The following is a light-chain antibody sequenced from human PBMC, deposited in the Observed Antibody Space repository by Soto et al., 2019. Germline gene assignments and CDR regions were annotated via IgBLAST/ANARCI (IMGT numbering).Light chain of an antibody. CDR3: SSYTSTTTLVV. J-gene: IGLJ3*02. CDR1: SIDVGGYNY. V-gene: IGLV2-14*03. CDR2: DVT. Sequence: QSVLTQPASVSGSPGQSITISCTGTSIDVGGYNYVSWYQQHPGKAPKLMIYDVTYRPSGVSNRFSGSKSGNTASLTISGLQAEDEADYYCSSYTSTTTLVVFGGGTKVTLL.